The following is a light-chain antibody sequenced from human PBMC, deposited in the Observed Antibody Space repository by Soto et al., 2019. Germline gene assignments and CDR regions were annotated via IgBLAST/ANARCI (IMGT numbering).Light chain of an antibody. V-gene: IGLV2-14*01. CDR2: EVS. CDR1: SSDVGDYTY. CDR3: SSYTSSSTFV. J-gene: IGLJ1*01. Sequence: QSVLTQPASVSGSPGQSIAISCTGTSSDVGDYTYVSWYQPHPGKAPKLMIYEVSNRPSGVSNRFSGSKSGNTASLTISGLQAEDEGDYYCSSYTSSSTFVFGTGTKLTVL.